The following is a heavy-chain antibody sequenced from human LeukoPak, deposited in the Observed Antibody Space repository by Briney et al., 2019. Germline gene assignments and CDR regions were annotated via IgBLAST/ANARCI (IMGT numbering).Heavy chain of an antibody. V-gene: IGHV4-30-4*07. CDR2: IYYSGST. J-gene: IGHJ4*02. D-gene: IGHD3-16*01. CDR1: GGSISSGGYS. CDR3: ARGFRLRLGS. Sequence: PSETLSLTCAVSGGSISSGGYSWSWIRQPPGKGLEWIGYIYYSGSTYYNPSLKSRVTISVDTSKNQFSLKLSSVTAADTAVYYCARGFRLRLGSWGQGTLVTVSS.